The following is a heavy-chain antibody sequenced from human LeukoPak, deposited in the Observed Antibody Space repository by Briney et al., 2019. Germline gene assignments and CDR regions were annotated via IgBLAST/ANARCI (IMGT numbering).Heavy chain of an antibody. J-gene: IGHJ4*02. CDR3: ARPFTMVRGVIPSWFDY. CDR2: INPNSGGT. D-gene: IGHD3-10*01. CDR1: GYIFTGYY. V-gene: IGHV1-2*02. Sequence: ASVKVSCKASGYIFTGYYLHWVRQAPGQGLEWMGWINPNSGGTNYAQKFQGRVTMTRDTSISTAYMELSRLRSDDTAVYYCARPFTMVRGVIPSWFDYWGQGTLVTVSS.